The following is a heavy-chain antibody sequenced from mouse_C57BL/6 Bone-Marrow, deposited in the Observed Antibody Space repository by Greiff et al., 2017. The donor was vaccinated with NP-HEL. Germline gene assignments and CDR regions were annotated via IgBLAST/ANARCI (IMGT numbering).Heavy chain of an antibody. D-gene: IGHD1-1*01. J-gene: IGHJ4*01. CDR3: ARVAEGYAMDY. Sequence: EVQLVESGGDLVKPGGSLKLSCAASGFTFSSYGMSWVRQTPDKRLEWVATISSGGSYTYYPDSVKGRFTISRDNAKNTLYLQMSSLKSEDTAMDDCARVAEGYAMDYWGQGTSVTVSS. V-gene: IGHV5-6*01. CDR2: ISSGGSYT. CDR1: GFTFSSYG.